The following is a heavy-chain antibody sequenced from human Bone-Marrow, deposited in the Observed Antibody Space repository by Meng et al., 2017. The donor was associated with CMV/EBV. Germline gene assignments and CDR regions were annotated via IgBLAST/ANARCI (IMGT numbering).Heavy chain of an antibody. CDR2: ITGSGGST. CDR3: AKAFSSSWYREYYDY. D-gene: IGHD6-13*01. Sequence: GESLKISCAASGFTFSNAWMSWVRQAPGKGLEWVSAITGSGGSTYHADSVKGRFTISRDNSKNTLYLQLNSLRAEDTAVYYCAKAFSSSWYREYYDYWGQGTLVTVPQ. CDR1: GFTFSNAW. J-gene: IGHJ4*02. V-gene: IGHV3-23*01.